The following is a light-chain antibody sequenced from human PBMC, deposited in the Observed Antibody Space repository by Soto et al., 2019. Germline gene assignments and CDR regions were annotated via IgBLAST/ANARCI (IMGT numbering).Light chain of an antibody. CDR2: DAS. Sequence: EIVLTQSPATLSVSPGERATLSCRASQSVRGYLAWYQQKPGQTPRLLIYDASTRATGIPARFSGSASGTDFTLTISSLQSEDLAVYYFQQYSDWPRTFGQGTKVEIE. CDR3: QQYSDWPRT. J-gene: IGKJ1*01. CDR1: QSVRGY. V-gene: IGKV3-15*01.